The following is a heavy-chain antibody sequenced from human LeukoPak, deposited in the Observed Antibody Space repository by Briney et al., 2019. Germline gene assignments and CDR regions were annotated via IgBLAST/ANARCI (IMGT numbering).Heavy chain of an antibody. CDR3: AKSGGYGLIDY. CDR1: GYSISSGNY. J-gene: IGHJ4*02. Sequence: KTSETLSLTCTVSGYSISSGNYWGWIRQSPGKGLEWIGTIYHSGSTYYNPSLKSRVTISVDTSKNQISLRLSSVTAADTAMYYCAKSGGYGLIDYWGQGTLVTVSS. D-gene: IGHD1-26*01. CDR2: IYHSGST. V-gene: IGHV4-38-2*02.